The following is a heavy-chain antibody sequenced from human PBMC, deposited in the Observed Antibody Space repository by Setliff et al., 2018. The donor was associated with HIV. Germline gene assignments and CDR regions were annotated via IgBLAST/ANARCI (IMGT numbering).Heavy chain of an antibody. CDR1: GGSSSSSSFY. CDR3: ARHKDSDYVWGSYRPDCFDI. V-gene: IGHV4-39*01. Sequence: SETLSLTCTVSGGSSSSSSFYWGWIRQPTGKGLEWIGNIYRSGSTYYNPSLRSRVTISVDTSKNQFYLNLDSVTDADTALYYCARHKDSDYVWGSYRPDCFDIWGQGTTVTVSS. J-gene: IGHJ3*02. D-gene: IGHD3-16*02. CDR2: IYRSGST.